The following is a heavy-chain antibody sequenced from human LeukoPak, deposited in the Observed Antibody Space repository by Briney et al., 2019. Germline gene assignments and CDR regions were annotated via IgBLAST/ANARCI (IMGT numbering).Heavy chain of an antibody. Sequence: SETLSLTCTVSGFSISSGYYWGWVRQPPGKGLDWIGSIYHSGTTYYNPSLTSRATISSDMSKNQFSLKLTAVTAADTAVYYCARVISSVWRQNDLWGPGTLVTV. V-gene: IGHV4-38-2*02. J-gene: IGHJ5*02. D-gene: IGHD3-22*01. CDR2: IYHSGTT. CDR1: GFSISSGYY. CDR3: ARVISSVWRQNDL.